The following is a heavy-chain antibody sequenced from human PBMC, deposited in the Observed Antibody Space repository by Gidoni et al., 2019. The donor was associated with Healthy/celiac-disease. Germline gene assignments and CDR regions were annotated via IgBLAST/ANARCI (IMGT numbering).Heavy chain of an antibody. V-gene: IGHV3-9*01. D-gene: IGHD2-15*01. CDR2: ISWNSGSI. J-gene: IGHJ3*02. CDR1: GFTFDDYA. Sequence: EVQLVESGGGLVQPGRSLRLSCAASGFTFDDYAMHWVRQAPGKGLEWVSGISWNSGSIGYADSVKGRFTISRDNAKNSLYLQMNSLRAEDTALYYCAKEGWSYSRSSMAFDIWGQGTMVTVSS. CDR3: AKEGWSYSRSSMAFDI.